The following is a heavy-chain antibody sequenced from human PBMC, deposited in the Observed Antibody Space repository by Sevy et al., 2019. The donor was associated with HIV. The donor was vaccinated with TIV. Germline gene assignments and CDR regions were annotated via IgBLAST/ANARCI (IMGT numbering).Heavy chain of an antibody. CDR1: GYTFTGYY. D-gene: IGHD3-3*01. CDR3: ARTGLNGDFWSGYHEYHFDY. CDR2: INPNSGGT. Sequence: ASVKVSGKASGYTFTGYYMHWVRQAPGQGLEWMGRINPNSGGTNYAQKFQGRVTMTRDTSISTAYMELSRLRSDDTAVHYCARTGLNGDFWSGYHEYHFDYWGQGTLVTVSS. V-gene: IGHV1-2*06. J-gene: IGHJ4*02.